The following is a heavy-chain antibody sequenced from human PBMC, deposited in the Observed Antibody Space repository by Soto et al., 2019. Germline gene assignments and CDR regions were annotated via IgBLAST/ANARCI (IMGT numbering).Heavy chain of an antibody. D-gene: IGHD2-2*01. CDR1: GFSLSNGPMG. J-gene: IGHJ5*02. CDR3: ARIQRGAVVPAAIKWFDP. Sequence: SGPTLVNPTETLTLTCTVSGFSLSNGPMGVSWVRQPPGKALEWLAHIFSNDEKSYSTSLKSRLTISKDTSESQVVLTMTNMDPVDTATYYCARIQRGAVVPAAIKWFDPWGQGTLVTVSS. CDR2: IFSNDEK. V-gene: IGHV2-26*01.